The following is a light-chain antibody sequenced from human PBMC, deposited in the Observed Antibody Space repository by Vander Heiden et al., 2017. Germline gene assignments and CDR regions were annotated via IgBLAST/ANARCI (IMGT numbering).Light chain of an antibody. J-gene: IGLJ3*02. CDR1: SSNIGSNT. CDR3: AAWDDSLNGYWV. V-gene: IGLV1-44*01. CDR2: SIN. Sequence: QSVLTQPPSASGTPGQRVTISCSRSSSNIGSNTVNWYQQLPGTAPNLLIFSINKRRSGVPDRFSCSKSGTSASPATSGLQSEEEADYYCAAWDDSLNGYWVFGGGTKLTVL.